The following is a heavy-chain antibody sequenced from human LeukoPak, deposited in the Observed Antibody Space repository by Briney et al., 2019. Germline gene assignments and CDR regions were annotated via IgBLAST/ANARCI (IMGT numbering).Heavy chain of an antibody. CDR3: ATETIGRHYDY. CDR2: IGPTGTDR. V-gene: IGHV3-21*01. J-gene: IGHJ4*02. D-gene: IGHD1-14*01. CDR1: GFTFSSCG. Sequence: GGSLRLSCAASGFTFSSCGFNWVRQAPGKGLEWVSSIGPTGTDRYYADSVRGRFTISRDNAKNSMYLQMDSLRDEDTAVYYCATETIGRHYDYWGQGTLLTVSS.